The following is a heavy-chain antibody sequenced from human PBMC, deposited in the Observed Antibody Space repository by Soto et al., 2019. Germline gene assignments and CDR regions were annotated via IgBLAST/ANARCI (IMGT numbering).Heavy chain of an antibody. J-gene: IGHJ4*02. V-gene: IGHV1-8*01. CDR3: ARRHGLDIDAYY. CDR1: GYTFTSYD. CDR2: MNPNSGNT. Sequence: GASVKVSCKASGYTFTSYDINWVRQATGQGLEWMGWMNPNSGNTGYAQKFQGRVTMTRNTSISTAYMELSSLRSEDTAVYFCARRHGLDIDAYYWGQGILVTVSS. D-gene: IGHD3-10*01.